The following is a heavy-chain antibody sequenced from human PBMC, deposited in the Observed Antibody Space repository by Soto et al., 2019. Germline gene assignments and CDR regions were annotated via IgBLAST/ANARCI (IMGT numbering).Heavy chain of an antibody. J-gene: IGHJ1*01. CDR2: IYPDDSDT. D-gene: IGHD4-17*01. CDR3: ARLHDYAPEEYFPH. CDR1: GYSFATYW. V-gene: IGHV5-51*01. Sequence: GESLKISCKGSGYSFATYWIGWVRQMPGKGLEWMGIIYPDDSDTRYSPSFQGQVTISADKSTNTAYLQWSSLKASDSAMYYCARLHDYAPEEYFPHWGQGTLVTVSS.